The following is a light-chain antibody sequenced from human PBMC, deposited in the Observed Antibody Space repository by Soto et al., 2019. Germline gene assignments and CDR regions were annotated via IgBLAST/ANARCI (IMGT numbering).Light chain of an antibody. CDR3: SSHTSGSTRV. Sequence: QSALTQPASVSGSPGQSIAISCTGTSGDVGGYDYVSWYQQHPDKAPKVMIYEVTKRPSWVSNRFSGSKSGNTASLTISGLQPEDEADYYCSSHTSGSTRVFGSGTKLTV. CDR1: SGDVGGYDY. J-gene: IGLJ1*01. V-gene: IGLV2-14*01. CDR2: EVT.